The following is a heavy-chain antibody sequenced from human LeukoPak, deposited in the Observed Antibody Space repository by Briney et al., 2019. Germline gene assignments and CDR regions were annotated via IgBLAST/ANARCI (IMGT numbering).Heavy chain of an antibody. CDR2: IAGGGGKK. D-gene: IGHD3-22*01. V-gene: IGHV3-23*01. Sequence: GGSLRLSCAASGFSFSDYALSWVRQAPGKGLEWVSYIAGGGGKKFYADSVKGRFTISRDNSRNTLYLQMNSLRAEDTAVYYCARDGIVVATPFDYWGQGTLVTVSS. CDR1: GFSFSDYA. J-gene: IGHJ4*02. CDR3: ARDGIVVATPFDY.